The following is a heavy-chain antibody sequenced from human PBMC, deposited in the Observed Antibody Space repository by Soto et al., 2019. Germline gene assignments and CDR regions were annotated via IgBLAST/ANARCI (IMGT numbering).Heavy chain of an antibody. D-gene: IGHD2-2*03. CDR1: GGSISSGNW. V-gene: IGHV4-4*02. Sequence: QVQRQASGPGLVKPSGTLSLTCAVTGGSISSGNWWSWVRQPPGKGLEWVGDIYPSGNVTYNPSLKRRVTISVDKSKNLFSRQLCSVTAADTAVYYCARDGYCTSISCYAGWFDPWGQGTLVTVSS. CDR3: ARDGYCTSISCYAGWFDP. CDR2: IYPSGNV. J-gene: IGHJ5*02.